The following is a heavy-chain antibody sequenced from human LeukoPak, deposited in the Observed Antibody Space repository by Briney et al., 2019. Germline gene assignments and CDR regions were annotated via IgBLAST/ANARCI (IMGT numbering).Heavy chain of an antibody. J-gene: IGHJ4*02. CDR3: ARDSANTAILIDY. D-gene: IGHD5-18*01. CDR1: GGTFSSYA. Sequence: SVKVSCKASGGTFSSYAISWVRQAPGQGLEWMGRIIPILGIANYAQKFQGRVTITADKSTSTAYMELSSLRSEDTAVYYCARDSANTAILIDYWGQGTLVTVSS. CDR2: IIPILGIA. V-gene: IGHV1-69*04.